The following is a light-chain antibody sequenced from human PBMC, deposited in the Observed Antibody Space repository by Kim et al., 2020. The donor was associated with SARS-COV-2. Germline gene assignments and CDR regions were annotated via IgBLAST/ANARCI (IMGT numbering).Light chain of an antibody. Sequence: SASIGDRVTITCRASRNIYSLLAWYQQKPGKAPKLLISTASSLQSGVPSRFSASGSGTEFTLTISRLQPDDFATYYCQHYNNYPLTFGGGTKLEI. CDR3: QHYNNYPLT. J-gene: IGKJ4*01. CDR1: RNIYSL. CDR2: TAS. V-gene: IGKV1-5*01.